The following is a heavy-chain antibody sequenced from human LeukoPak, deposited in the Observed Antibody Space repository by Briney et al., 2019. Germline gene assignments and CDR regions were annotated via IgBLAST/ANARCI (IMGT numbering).Heavy chain of an antibody. J-gene: IGHJ4*02. CDR2: ISYDGSNK. CDR1: GFTFSSYV. D-gene: IGHD6-19*01. CDR3: AKVLSSGWPSDY. V-gene: IGHV3-30*18. Sequence: GGSLRLSCAASGFTFSSYVMHWVRQAPGKGLEWVAVISYDGSNKYYADSVKGRFTISRDNSKNTLYLQMNSLRAEDTAVYYCAKVLSSGWPSDYWGQGTLVTVSS.